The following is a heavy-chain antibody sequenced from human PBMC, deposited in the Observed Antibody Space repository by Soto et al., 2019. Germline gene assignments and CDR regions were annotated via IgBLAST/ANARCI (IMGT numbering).Heavy chain of an antibody. V-gene: IGHV5-51*03. J-gene: IGHJ4*02. CDR3: ARRYRDYDYFDY. CDR1: EYRFTSYW. Sequence: EVQLVQSGAEVKKPGESLKISCKGSEYRFTSYWIGWVRQMPGKGLEWMGIIYPGDSATRYSPSVQGQVTISADKSISTAYLQWSSLQASDTAMYYCARRYRDYDYFDYWGQGTLVTVSS. CDR2: IYPGDSAT. D-gene: IGHD4-17*01.